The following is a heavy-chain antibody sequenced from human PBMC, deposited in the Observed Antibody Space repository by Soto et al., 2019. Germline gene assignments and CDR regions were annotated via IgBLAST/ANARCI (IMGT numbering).Heavy chain of an antibody. CDR1: GFTFSSYA. Sequence: EVQLLESGGGLVQPGGSLRLSCAASGFTFSSYAMSWVRQTPGKGLEWVSTLSGSGGTTYYADSVKGQFTISRDNSKSTLYLQMNSLMADDKAVYYCAKGPGTYGPSWIDSWGQGTLVTVSS. D-gene: IGHD3-10*01. CDR3: AKGPGTYGPSWIDS. V-gene: IGHV3-23*01. CDR2: LSGSGGTT. J-gene: IGHJ5*01.